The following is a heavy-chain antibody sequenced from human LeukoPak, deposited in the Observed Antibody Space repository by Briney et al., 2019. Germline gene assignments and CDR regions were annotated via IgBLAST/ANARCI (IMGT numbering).Heavy chain of an antibody. V-gene: IGHV3-72*01. CDR2: IRNREHKYKT. CDR3: VRAGRSYSSGWYTRAAEYYFDY. Sequence: TGGPLTLLCGASGFPFSDHHMVWAREAPERGGEWGGRIRNREHKYKTEYAVSVKGRFTISRDDSKNSLYLQMNSLKTEDTAVYYCVRAGRSYSSGWYTRAAEYYFDYWGQGALVTVSS. D-gene: IGHD6-19*01. J-gene: IGHJ4*02. CDR1: GFPFSDHH.